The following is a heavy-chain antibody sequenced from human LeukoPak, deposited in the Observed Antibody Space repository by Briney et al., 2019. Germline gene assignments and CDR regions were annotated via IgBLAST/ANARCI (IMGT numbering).Heavy chain of an antibody. J-gene: IGHJ4*02. CDR3: AKDGGGVTTLDY. CDR1: GFTFSSYA. V-gene: IGHV3-23*01. D-gene: IGHD4-17*01. CDR2: ISGSGGST. Sequence: GGFLRLSCAASGFTFSSYAMSWVRQAPGKGLEWVSAISGSGGSTYYADSVKGRFTISRDNSKNTLYLQMNSLRAEDTAVYYCAKDGGGVTTLDYWGQGTLVTVSS.